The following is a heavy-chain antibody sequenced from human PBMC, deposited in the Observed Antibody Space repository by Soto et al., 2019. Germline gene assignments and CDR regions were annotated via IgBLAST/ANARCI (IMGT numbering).Heavy chain of an antibody. V-gene: IGHV1-69*12. J-gene: IGHJ4*02. CDR3: ARDGRVRGSYEAGTPFDY. D-gene: IGHD2-15*01. CDR2: IIPIFGTA. Sequence: QVQLVQSGAEVKKPGSSVKVSCKASGGTFSSYAISWVRQAPGQGLEWMGGIIPIFGTANYAQKFQGRVTITADESTSTAYMELSSLRSEDTAVYYCARDGRVRGSYEAGTPFDYWGQGTLVTVSS. CDR1: GGTFSSYA.